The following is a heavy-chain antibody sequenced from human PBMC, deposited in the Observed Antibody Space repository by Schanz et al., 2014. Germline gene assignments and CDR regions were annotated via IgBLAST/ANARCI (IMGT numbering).Heavy chain of an antibody. Sequence: QVQLVDSGGGLVKPGGSLRLSCTASGFPFSDYFMAWIRQPPGRGLEWVSYIGNGGVTIYYADSVKGRFTISRDNSKNSLFLQMNSLRAEDTAVYFGAKIERNEDWGQGTLVTVSS. D-gene: IGHD1-1*01. CDR1: GFPFSDYF. CDR3: AKIERNED. CDR2: IGNGGVTI. V-gene: IGHV3-11*01. J-gene: IGHJ4*02.